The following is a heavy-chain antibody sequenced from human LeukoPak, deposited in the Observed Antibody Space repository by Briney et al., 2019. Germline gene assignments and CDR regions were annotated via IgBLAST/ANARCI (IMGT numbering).Heavy chain of an antibody. J-gene: IGHJ4*02. CDR1: GFTFDDYT. CDR2: ISWDGGTT. CDR3: AKEMVVSAALDY. V-gene: IGHV3-43*01. D-gene: IGHD2-15*01. Sequence: GGSLRLSCAASGFTFDDYTMYWVRQAPGKGLEWVSLISWDGGTTYYADSVKGRFTISRDNSKNSLYLQMNSLRIEDTALYYCAKEMVVSAALDYWGQGTLVTVSS.